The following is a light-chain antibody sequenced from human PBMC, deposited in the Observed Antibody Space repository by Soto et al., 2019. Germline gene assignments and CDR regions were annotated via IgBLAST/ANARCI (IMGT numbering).Light chain of an antibody. V-gene: IGLV2-14*01. CDR2: EVT. J-gene: IGLJ1*01. Sequence: QSALTTPASLSGSTGQSITISFTGTSSDVGGYKFVSCYQQHPGKVPKLLIYEVTNRPSGVSNRFSGSKSGNTASLTISGLQAEDEADYYCSSYAGSSPLYVFGTGTKVTVL. CDR3: SSYAGSSPLYV. CDR1: SSDVGGYKF.